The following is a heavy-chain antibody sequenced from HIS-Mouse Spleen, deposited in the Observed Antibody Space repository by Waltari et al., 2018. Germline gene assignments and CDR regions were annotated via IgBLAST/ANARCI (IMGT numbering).Heavy chain of an antibody. J-gene: IGHJ4*02. CDR1: GFTFDDYA. CDR3: AKDLRPAYSSSPYFDY. Sequence: EVQLVESGGGFVQPGRSLRLSCAASGFTFDDYAMHWVRQAPGKGLEWVSGISWNSGSIGYADSVKGRFTISRDNAKKSLYLQMNSLRAEDTALYYCAKDLRPAYSSSPYFDYWGQGTLVTVSS. D-gene: IGHD6-6*01. V-gene: IGHV3-9*01. CDR2: ISWNSGSI.